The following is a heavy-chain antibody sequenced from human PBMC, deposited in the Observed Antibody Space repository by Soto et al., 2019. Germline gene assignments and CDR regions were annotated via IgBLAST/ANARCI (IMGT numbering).Heavy chain of an antibody. J-gene: IGHJ4*02. V-gene: IGHV4-39*01. CDR2: VDYSGTA. CDR1: CGSISTTNVF. CDR3: ARISGRHLDY. Sequence: PSETLSLTCTVSCGSISTTNVFWALVRQPPGKGLEWIGNVDYSGTAFFNPSLGSRVTFPVDTSKNKFSLTLYSVTAADTAVYYCARISGRHLDYWGQGIRVTVSS.